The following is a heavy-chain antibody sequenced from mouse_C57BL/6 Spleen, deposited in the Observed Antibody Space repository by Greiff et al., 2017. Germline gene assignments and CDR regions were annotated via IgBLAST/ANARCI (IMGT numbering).Heavy chain of an antibody. J-gene: IGHJ3*01. D-gene: IGHD1-1*01. CDR3: AIGSYYGQFAY. Sequence: QVQLQQPGAELVKPGASVKVSCKASGYTFTSYWMHWVKQRPGQGLEWIGRIHPSDSDTNYNQKFKGKATLTVDKSSSTAYMQLSSLTSEDSAVYYCAIGSYYGQFAYWGQGTLVTVSA. V-gene: IGHV1-74*01. CDR2: IHPSDSDT. CDR1: GYTFTSYW.